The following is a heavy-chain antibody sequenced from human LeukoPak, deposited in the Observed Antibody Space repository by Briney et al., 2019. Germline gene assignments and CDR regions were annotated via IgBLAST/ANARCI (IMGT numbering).Heavy chain of an antibody. Sequence: SETLSLTCAVSGGSVTSTNWWTWVRQPPGKGLEWIGEVHLDGRTNYNPSLTGRLTMSVDLYENHISLKLTSVTAADTAAYYCAREGGFYRPLDYSGQGTLVTVSS. CDR2: VHLDGRT. V-gene: IGHV4-4*02. CDR3: AREGGFYRPLDY. D-gene: IGHD3-3*01. J-gene: IGHJ4*02. CDR1: GGSVTSTNW.